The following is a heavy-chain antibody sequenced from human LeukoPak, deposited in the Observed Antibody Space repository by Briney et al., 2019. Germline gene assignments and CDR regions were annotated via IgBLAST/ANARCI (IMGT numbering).Heavy chain of an antibody. Sequence: PSETLSLTCTVSGGSISSGGYYWSWIRQHPGKGLEWIGYIYYSGSTYYNPSLKSRVTISVDTSKNQFSLKLSSVTAADTAVYYCARSAGAKDDILTGYSYFDYWAREPWSPSPQ. CDR3: ARSAGAKDDILTGYSYFDY. CDR1: GGSISSGGYY. D-gene: IGHD3-9*01. V-gene: IGHV4-31*03. CDR2: IYYSGST. J-gene: IGHJ4*02.